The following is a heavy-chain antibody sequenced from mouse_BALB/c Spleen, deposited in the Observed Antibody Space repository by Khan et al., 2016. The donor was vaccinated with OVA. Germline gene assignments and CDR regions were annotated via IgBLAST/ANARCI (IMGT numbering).Heavy chain of an antibody. D-gene: IGHD1-1*01. V-gene: IGHV9-3-1*01. Sequence: QIQLVQSGPELKKPGETVKISCKASGYTFTNFGMNWVKQAPGQGLEWMGWINTYTGEPTYADDFKGRFAFSLETSASTAYLQLNNLKTEDAATYDCARPPYVTYTIAYWGQGTTGTVSS. J-gene: IGHJ4*01. CDR2: INTYTGEP. CDR3: ARPPYVTYTIAY. CDR1: GYTFTNFG.